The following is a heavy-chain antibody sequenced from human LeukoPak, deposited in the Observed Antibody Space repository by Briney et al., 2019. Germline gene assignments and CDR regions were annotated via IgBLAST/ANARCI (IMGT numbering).Heavy chain of an antibody. J-gene: IGHJ4*02. Sequence: SETLSLTCTVSGGSISNYYWSWIRQPAGKGLEWIGRIYSTGSTNYNPSLKSRVTMSVDTSKNHFSLKLTSVTAADTAVYYCARGGLGTTGLDYWGQGTLVTVSS. CDR2: IYSTGST. V-gene: IGHV4-4*07. CDR3: ARGGLGTTGLDY. CDR1: GGSISNYY. D-gene: IGHD1-7*01.